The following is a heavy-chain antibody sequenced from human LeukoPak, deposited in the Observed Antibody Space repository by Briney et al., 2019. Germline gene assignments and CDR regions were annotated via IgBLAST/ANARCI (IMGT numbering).Heavy chain of an antibody. Sequence: SETLSLTCTVSGGSISSSSYYWGWIRQPPGKGLEWIGSIYYSGSTNYNPSLKSRVTISVDTSKNQFSLKLSSVTAADTAVYYCARSARTIVVVPAEFDYWGQGTLVTVSS. CDR2: IYYSGST. CDR3: ARSARTIVVVPAEFDY. J-gene: IGHJ4*02. V-gene: IGHV4-39*07. D-gene: IGHD2-2*01. CDR1: GGSISSSSYY.